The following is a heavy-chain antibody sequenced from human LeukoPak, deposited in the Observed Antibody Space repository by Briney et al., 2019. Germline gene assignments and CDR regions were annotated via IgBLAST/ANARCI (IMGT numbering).Heavy chain of an antibody. V-gene: IGHV3-23*01. CDR2: ISGSGGST. Sequence: PGGSLRLSCAASGITFSSYAMSWVRQAPGKGLEWVSAISGSGGSTYYADSVKGQFTISRDNSKNTLYLQMNSLRAEDTAVYYCATCNSGSYPWFALCGQGTLVTVSS. CDR1: GITFSSYA. D-gene: IGHD3-10*01. J-gene: IGHJ5*02. CDR3: ATCNSGSYPWFAL.